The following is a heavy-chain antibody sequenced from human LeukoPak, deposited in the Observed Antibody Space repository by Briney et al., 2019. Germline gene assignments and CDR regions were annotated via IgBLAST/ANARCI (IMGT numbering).Heavy chain of an antibody. J-gene: IGHJ4*02. Sequence: SVTVSCKASGGTFSSYGISWVRQAPAQGLEWMGGIIPIFGTANYAQKYQGRVTITTDESTSTAYMELSSLRSEDTAVYYCARSPLAYCCGDCYPSQPQPPFDYWGQGTLVTVSS. CDR3: ARSPLAYCCGDCYPSQPQPPFDY. CDR1: GGTFSSYG. D-gene: IGHD2-21*02. V-gene: IGHV1-69*05. CDR2: IIPIFGTA.